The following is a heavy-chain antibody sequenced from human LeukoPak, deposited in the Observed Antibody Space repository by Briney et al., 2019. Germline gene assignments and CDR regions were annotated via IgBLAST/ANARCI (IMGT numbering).Heavy chain of an antibody. D-gene: IGHD2-2*01. CDR2: IWYDGSNK. J-gene: IGHJ4*02. Sequence: GRSLRLSCAASGFTFSSYGMHWVRQAPGKGLEWVAVIWYDGSNKYYADSVKGRFTISRDNSKNTLYLQMNSLRAEDTAVYYCAKGAGYCSSTSCYSFDYWGQGTLVTVSS. V-gene: IGHV3-33*06. CDR3: AKGAGYCSSTSCYSFDY. CDR1: GFTFSSYG.